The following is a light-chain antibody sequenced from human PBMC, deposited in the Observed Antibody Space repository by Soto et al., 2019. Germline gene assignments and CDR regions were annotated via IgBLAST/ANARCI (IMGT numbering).Light chain of an antibody. CDR2: EDS. CDR3: CSYAGSSTLV. J-gene: IGLJ3*02. V-gene: IGLV2-23*01. CDR1: SSDVGSYNL. Sequence: QSALTQPASVSGSPGQSITISCTGTSSDVGSYNLVSWYQQHPGKAPKFMIYEDSKRPSGVSNRFSGSKSGNTDSLTISGLQAEDEADYYCCSYAGSSTLVFGGGTKVTVL.